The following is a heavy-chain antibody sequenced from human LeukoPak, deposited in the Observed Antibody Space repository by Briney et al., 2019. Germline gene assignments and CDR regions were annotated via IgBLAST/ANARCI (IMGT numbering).Heavy chain of an antibody. J-gene: IGHJ4*02. V-gene: IGHV3-23*01. CDR1: GFTFSSYA. CDR3: ARGYPFFHY. Sequence: HPGGSLRLSCAASGFTFSSYAMSWVRQAPGKGLEWVSTISCTSDSTYYADSVKGRFTISRDDSKNTLYLLMNSLRADNTAVYYCARGYPFFHYWGQGTLVTVSS. D-gene: IGHD6-13*01. CDR2: ISCTSDST.